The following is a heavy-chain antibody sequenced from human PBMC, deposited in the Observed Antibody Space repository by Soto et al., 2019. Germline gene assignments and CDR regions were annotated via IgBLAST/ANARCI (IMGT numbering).Heavy chain of an antibody. Sequence: GGSLRLSCAASGFTFSNYVMSWVRQAPGKGLEWVSAISGSGGSTYYADSVKGRFTISRDNSKNTLYLQMNSLRAEDTAVYYCAKGTNYGDPRGAHYFDYWGQGTLVTVSS. V-gene: IGHV3-23*01. CDR1: GFTFSNYV. J-gene: IGHJ4*02. CDR2: ISGSGGST. CDR3: AKGTNYGDPRGAHYFDY. D-gene: IGHD4-17*01.